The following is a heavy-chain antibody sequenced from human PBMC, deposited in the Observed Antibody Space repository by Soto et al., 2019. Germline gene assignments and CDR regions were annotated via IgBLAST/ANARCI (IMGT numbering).Heavy chain of an antibody. V-gene: IGHV3-11*06. Sequence: LRLSCAASGFTFSDYYMSWIRQAPGKGLEWVSYISSSSSYTNYADSVKGRFTISRDNAKNSLYLQMNSLRAEDTAVYYCARDNVDTAMESYYYGMDVWGQGTTVTVSS. CDR2: ISSSSSYT. CDR1: GFTFSDYY. CDR3: ARDNVDTAMESYYYGMDV. D-gene: IGHD5-18*01. J-gene: IGHJ6*02.